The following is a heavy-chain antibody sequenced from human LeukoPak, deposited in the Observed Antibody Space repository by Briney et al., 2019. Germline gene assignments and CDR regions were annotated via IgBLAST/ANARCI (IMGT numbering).Heavy chain of an antibody. CDR3: ARSVVRGVTNWFDP. J-gene: IGHJ5*02. Sequence: PSETLSLTCTVSGGSISSSSYYWGWLRQPPGKGLEWIGSIYYSGSTYYNPSLKSRVTISVDTSKNQFSLKLSSVTAADTAVYYCARSVVRGVTNWFDPWGQGTLVTVSS. D-gene: IGHD3-10*01. V-gene: IGHV4-39*01. CDR1: GGSISSSSYY. CDR2: IYYSGST.